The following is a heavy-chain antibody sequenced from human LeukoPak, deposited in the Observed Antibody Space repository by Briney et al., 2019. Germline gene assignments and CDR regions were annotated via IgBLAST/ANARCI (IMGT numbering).Heavy chain of an antibody. CDR2: FDPEDGET. CDR3: ATDKCTGCRGRYFR. V-gene: IGHV1-24*01. Sequence: ASVKVSCKVSGYTLTELSMHWVRQTPGKGLEWMGGFDPEDGETIYAQKFQGRVTMTEDTSTDTAYMELSSLRSEDTAVYYCATDKCTGCRGRYFRWGQGTLVTVSS. D-gene: IGHD3-9*01. J-gene: IGHJ4*02. CDR1: GYTLTELS.